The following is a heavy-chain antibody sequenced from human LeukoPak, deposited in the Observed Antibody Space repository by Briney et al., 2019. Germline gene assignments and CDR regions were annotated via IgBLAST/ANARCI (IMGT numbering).Heavy chain of an antibody. CDR1: GFPFSSYA. Sequence: GGSLRLSCAASGFPFSSYAMHWVRQAPGKGLEWVAVISYDGSNKYYADSVKGRFTISRDNSKNTLYLQMNSLRAEDTAVYYCARALRRGIAAAGTSTPYRGMDVWGQGTTVTVSS. CDR3: ARALRRGIAAAGTSTPYRGMDV. V-gene: IGHV3-30-3*01. D-gene: IGHD6-13*01. J-gene: IGHJ6*02. CDR2: ISYDGSNK.